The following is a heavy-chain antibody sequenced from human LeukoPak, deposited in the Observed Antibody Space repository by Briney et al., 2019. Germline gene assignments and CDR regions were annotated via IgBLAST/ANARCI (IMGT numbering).Heavy chain of an antibody. J-gene: IGHJ4*02. CDR3: ATSNYDFWSGYGASPQLIDY. V-gene: IGHV3-48*01. D-gene: IGHD3-3*01. CDR1: GFTFSSYS. CDR2: ISSSSSTI. Sequence: PGGSLRLSCAASGFTFSSYSMNWVRQAPGKGLEWVSYISSSSSTIYYADPVKGRFTISRDNAKNSLYLQMNSLRAEDTAVYYCATSNYDFWSGYGASPQLIDYWGQGTLVTVSS.